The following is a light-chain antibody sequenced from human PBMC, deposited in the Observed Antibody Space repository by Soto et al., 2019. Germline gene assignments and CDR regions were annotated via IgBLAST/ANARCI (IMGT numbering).Light chain of an antibody. Sequence: QSALTQPASVSGSPGQSITIACTGTSRDVGGYNYVSWYQQHPGKAPKLMISEVSNRPSGVSNRFSGSKSGNTASLTISGLQAEDEADYYCSSYTSSTTLYVFGTGTKLTVL. CDR1: SRDVGGYNY. V-gene: IGLV2-14*01. CDR2: EVS. J-gene: IGLJ1*01. CDR3: SSYTSSTTLYV.